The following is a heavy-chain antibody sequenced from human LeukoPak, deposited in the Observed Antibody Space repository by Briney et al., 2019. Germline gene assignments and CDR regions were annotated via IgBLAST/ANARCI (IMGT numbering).Heavy chain of an antibody. CDR2: IYYSGST. CDR1: GGSISSSSYC. V-gene: IGHV4-39*01. Sequence: SETLSLTCTVSGGSISSSSYCWGWIRQPPGKGLEWIGSIYYSGSTYYNPSLKSRVTISVDTSKNQFSLKLSSVIAADTAVYYCARLAIVVVVAATSVPDYWGQGTLVTVSS. CDR3: ARLAIVVVVAATSVPDY. J-gene: IGHJ4*02. D-gene: IGHD2-15*01.